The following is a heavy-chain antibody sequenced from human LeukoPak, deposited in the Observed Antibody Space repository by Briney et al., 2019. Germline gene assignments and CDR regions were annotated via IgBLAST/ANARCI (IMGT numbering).Heavy chain of an antibody. D-gene: IGHD2-8*02. J-gene: IGHJ4*02. CDR1: GFTFSNYW. Sequence: GGSLRLSCAASGFTFSNYWMTWVRQAPGKGLEWVASIKQDGSDKYYVDSVKGRFTISRDNAKNSLSLQMNSLRAEDTAVYHCARDRVGYCTSVTMGGCSFDYWGQGILVTVSS. V-gene: IGHV3-7*01. CDR3: ARDRVGYCTSVTMGGCSFDY. CDR2: IKQDGSDK.